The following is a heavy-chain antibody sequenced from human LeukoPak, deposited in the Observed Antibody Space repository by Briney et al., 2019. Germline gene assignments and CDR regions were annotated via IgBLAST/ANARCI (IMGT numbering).Heavy chain of an antibody. D-gene: IGHD5-12*01. Sequence: PSETLSLTCAVYGGSFSGYYWSWIRQPPGKGLEWIGEINHSGGTNYNPSLKSRVTISVDTSKNQFSLKLSSVTAADTAVYCCARERYVATGAAFDIWGQGTMVTVSS. CDR1: GGSFSGYY. J-gene: IGHJ3*02. V-gene: IGHV4-34*01. CDR3: ARERYVATGAAFDI. CDR2: INHSGGT.